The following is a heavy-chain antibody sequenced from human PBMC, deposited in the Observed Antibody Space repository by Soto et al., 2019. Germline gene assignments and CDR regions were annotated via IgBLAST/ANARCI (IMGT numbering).Heavy chain of an antibody. V-gene: IGHV3-23*01. CDR3: AKDPPIVVVPAAKLYYYYGMDV. CDR1: GFTFSSYA. D-gene: IGHD2-2*01. Sequence: EVQLLESGGGLVQPGGSLRLSCAASGFTFSSYAMSWVRQAPGKGLEWVSAISGSGGSTYYADSVKGRFTISRDNSKNPLYMQMNSLRAEATAVYYCAKDPPIVVVPAAKLYYYYGMDVWGQGTTVTVSS. CDR2: ISGSGGST. J-gene: IGHJ6*02.